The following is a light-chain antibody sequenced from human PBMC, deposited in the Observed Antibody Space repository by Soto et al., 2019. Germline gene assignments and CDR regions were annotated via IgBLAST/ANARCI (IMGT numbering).Light chain of an antibody. CDR2: EGS. CDR1: SSDVGSYNL. Sequence: QSVLTQPASVSGSPGQSITISCTGTSSDVGSYNLVSWYQQHPGKAPKLMIYEGSKRPSGVSNRFSGSKSANTASLSISGLQADDEADYYCSSYTSSSTLVFGTGTKLTVL. J-gene: IGLJ1*01. CDR3: SSYTSSSTLV. V-gene: IGLV2-14*02.